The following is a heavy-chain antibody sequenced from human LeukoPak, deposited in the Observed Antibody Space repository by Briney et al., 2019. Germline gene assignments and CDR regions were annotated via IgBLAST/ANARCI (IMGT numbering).Heavy chain of an antibody. CDR3: AKAGYSSSWSFFNS. CDR2: ISGSGGST. J-gene: IGHJ4*02. Sequence: GGSLRLSCVASGFTFSSYGMHWVRQAPGKGLEWVSTISGSGGSTYYADSVKGRFTISRDNPKNTLSLQMSSLRAEDTAVYYCAKAGYSSSWSFFNSWGQGTLVTVSS. D-gene: IGHD6-13*01. V-gene: IGHV3-23*01. CDR1: GFTFSSYG.